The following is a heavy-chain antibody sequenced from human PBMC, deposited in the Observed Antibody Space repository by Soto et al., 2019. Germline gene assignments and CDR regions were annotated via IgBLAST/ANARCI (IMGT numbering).Heavy chain of an antibody. J-gene: IGHJ6*02. CDR2: ISGSGGST. CDR3: AKKSGSYLAPYYGMDV. Sequence: LRLSCAASGFTFSSYAMSWVRQAPGKGLEWVSAISGSGGSTYYADSVKGRFTISRDNSKNTLYLQMNSLRAEDTAVYYCAKKSGSYLAPYYGMDVWGQGTTVTVSS. D-gene: IGHD1-26*01. V-gene: IGHV3-23*01. CDR1: GFTFSSYA.